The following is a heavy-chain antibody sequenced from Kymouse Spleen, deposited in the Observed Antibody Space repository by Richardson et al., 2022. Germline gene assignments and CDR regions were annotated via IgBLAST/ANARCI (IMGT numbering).Heavy chain of an antibody. D-gene: IGHD6-13*01. V-gene: IGHV3-23*04. CDR1: GFTFSSYA. CDR2: ISGSGGST. J-gene: IGHJ6*02. CDR3: AKDRGSSWDGLYYYYGMDV. Sequence: EVQLVESGGGLVQPGGSLRLSCAASGFTFSSYAMSWVRQAPGKGLEWVSAISGSGGSTYYADSVKGRFTISRDNSKNTLYLQMNSLRAEDTAVYYCAKDRGSSWDGLYYYYGMDVWGQGTTVTVSS.